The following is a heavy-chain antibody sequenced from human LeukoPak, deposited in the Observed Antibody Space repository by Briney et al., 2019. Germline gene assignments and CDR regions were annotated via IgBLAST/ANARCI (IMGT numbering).Heavy chain of an antibody. CDR1: GFTVSSNY. J-gene: IGHJ4*02. Sequence: GGSLRLSCAASGFTVSSNYMSWVRQAPGKGLEWVSVIYSGGSTYYADSVKGRFTISRGNSKNTLYLQMNSLRAEDTAVYYCAGVGVVPAALYYFDYWGQGTLVTVSS. D-gene: IGHD2-2*01. CDR3: AGVGVVPAALYYFDY. CDR2: IYSGGST. V-gene: IGHV3-53*01.